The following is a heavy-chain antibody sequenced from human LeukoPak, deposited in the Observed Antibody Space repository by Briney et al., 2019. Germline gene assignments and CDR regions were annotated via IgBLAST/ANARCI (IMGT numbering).Heavy chain of an antibody. V-gene: IGHV3-30*04. CDR1: GFTFSSYA. D-gene: IGHD3-16*02. CDR2: ISYDGSNK. Sequence: GGSLRFSCAASGFTFSSYAMHWVRQAPGKGLEWVAVISYDGSNKYYADSVKGRFTICRDNSKNTLYLQMNSLRAEDTAVYYCARDSSDYVWGSYRYTHFDYWGQGTLVTVSS. CDR3: ARDSSDYVWGSYRYTHFDY. J-gene: IGHJ4*02.